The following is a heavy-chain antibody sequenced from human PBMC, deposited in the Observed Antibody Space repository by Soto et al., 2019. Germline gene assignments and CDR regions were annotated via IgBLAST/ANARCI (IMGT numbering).Heavy chain of an antibody. J-gene: IGHJ4*02. Sequence: SVKVSCKASGGTFSSYAISWLRQAPGQGLEWMGGIIPIFGTANYAQKFQGRVTITADESTSTAYMELSSLRSEDTAVYYCAREVEYGRVHWGQGTLVTVSS. D-gene: IGHD1-1*01. V-gene: IGHV1-69*13. CDR3: AREVEYGRVH. CDR1: GGTFSSYA. CDR2: IIPIFGTA.